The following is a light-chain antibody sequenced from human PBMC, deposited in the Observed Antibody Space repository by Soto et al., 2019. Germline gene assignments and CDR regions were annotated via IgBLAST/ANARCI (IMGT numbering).Light chain of an antibody. J-gene: IGKJ1*01. V-gene: IGKV3-15*01. CDR1: QSVTTK. Sequence: EVVMTQSPGAVSVSPGERDTLSCRASQSVTTKVAWYQQKPGQAPRLLIYRASARATGVPARFSGSGSGTEFTLTISSLQSDDFGIYYCQQYDYWWPFGQGTKVDIK. CDR3: QQYDYWWP. CDR2: RAS.